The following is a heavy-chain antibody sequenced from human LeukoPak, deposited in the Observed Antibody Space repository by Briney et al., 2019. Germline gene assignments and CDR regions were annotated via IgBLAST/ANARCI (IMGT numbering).Heavy chain of an antibody. V-gene: IGHV3-48*01. Sequence: GGSLRLSCAASGFTFSSYSMNWVRQAPGKGLEWVSYISSSSSTIYYADSVKGRFTISRDNAKNSLYLQMNSLRAEDTAVYYCAKQSLYLTYAPVYYFDYGAREPLVTVPS. CDR2: ISSSSSTI. D-gene: IGHD1/OR15-1a*01. CDR3: AKQSLYLTYAPVYYFDY. CDR1: GFTFSSYS. J-gene: IGHJ4*02.